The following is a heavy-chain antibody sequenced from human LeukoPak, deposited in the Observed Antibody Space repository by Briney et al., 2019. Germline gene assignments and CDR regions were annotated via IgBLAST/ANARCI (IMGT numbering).Heavy chain of an antibody. V-gene: IGHV1-18*01. CDR2: ISAKNGNK. CDR3: ARASDISWPFEN. J-gene: IGHJ1*01. Sequence: ASVKVSCKTSGYSFSNYGIVWVRQAPGQGLEWMGWISAKNGNKTSSQKVQGRVTITTDSSTGIAYLDLRSLRTDDTAVYYCARASDISWPFENWGQGTLVTVSS. D-gene: IGHD6-13*01. CDR1: GYSFSNYG.